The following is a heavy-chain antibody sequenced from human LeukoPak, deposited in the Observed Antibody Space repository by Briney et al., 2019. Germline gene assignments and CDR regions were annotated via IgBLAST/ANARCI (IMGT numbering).Heavy chain of an antibody. CDR2: IKGKTNGGTT. D-gene: IGHD3-22*01. V-gene: IGHV3-15*07. CDR1: GFTFSHVW. J-gene: IGHJ4*02. Sequence: GGSLRLSCAASGFTFSHVWMNWVRQAPGKGLEWVGRIKGKTNGGTTDYAAPVKGRFSISRDDSKNTVYLQMNSLKTEDTAVYYCSTDYYDSSGYYVFGYWGQGTLVTVSS. CDR3: STDYYDSSGYYVFGY.